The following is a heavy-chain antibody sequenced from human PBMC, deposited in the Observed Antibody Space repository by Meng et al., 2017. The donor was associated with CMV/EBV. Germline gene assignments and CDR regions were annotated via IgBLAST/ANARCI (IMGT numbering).Heavy chain of an antibody. CDR2: INHSGST. Sequence: SETLSLTCAVYGGSFSGYYWSWIRQPPGKGLEWIGEINHSGSTNYNPSLKSRVTISVDTSKNQFSLKLSSVTAADTAVYYCARGRSFYGSGSYSYWGQGTRVTVSS. J-gene: IGHJ4*02. CDR1: GGSFSGYY. V-gene: IGHV4-34*01. D-gene: IGHD3-10*01. CDR3: ARGRSFYGSGSYSY.